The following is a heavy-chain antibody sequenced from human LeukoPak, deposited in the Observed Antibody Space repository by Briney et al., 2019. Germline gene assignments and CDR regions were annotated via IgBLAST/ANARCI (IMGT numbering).Heavy chain of an antibody. D-gene: IGHD5-12*01. Sequence: GGTLRLSCAASGFTFSSYAMNWVRQAPGKGLAWVSGINNSGGSTYYADSVKGRFTISRDNSKNTLYLQMNSLRAEDTAVYYCAKPPGLRRLDPWGQGTLVTVSS. CDR3: AKPPGLRRLDP. CDR2: INNSGGST. J-gene: IGHJ5*02. V-gene: IGHV3-23*01. CDR1: GFTFSSYA.